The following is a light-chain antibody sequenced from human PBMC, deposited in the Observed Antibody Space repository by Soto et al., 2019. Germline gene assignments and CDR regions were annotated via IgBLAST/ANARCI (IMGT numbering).Light chain of an antibody. J-gene: IGLJ7*01. CDR2: YDS. Sequence: SSELTQAPSVSVAPGKTARITCGENNIGSKSVNWYQQKPGQAPVLVIYYDSDRPSGIPERFSGSNSGNTATLTISRVEAGDEADYYCQVWDNKSDHAVFGGGTQLTVL. V-gene: IGLV3-21*04. CDR3: QVWDNKSDHAV. CDR1: NIGSKS.